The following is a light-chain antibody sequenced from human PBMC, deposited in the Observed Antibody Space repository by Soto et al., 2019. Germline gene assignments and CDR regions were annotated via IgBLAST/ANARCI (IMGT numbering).Light chain of an antibody. CDR1: SSDVGIYNY. CDR2: DVI. Sequence: QSALTQPRSVSGSPGQSVTISCTGTSSDVGIYNYVSWYQHHPGKAPKLIIYDVIKRPSGVPDRFSGSKSGITASLTISGLQADDEDDYYCCSYAATSTLVFGGGTKLTVL. J-gene: IGLJ3*02. V-gene: IGLV2-11*01. CDR3: CSYAATSTLV.